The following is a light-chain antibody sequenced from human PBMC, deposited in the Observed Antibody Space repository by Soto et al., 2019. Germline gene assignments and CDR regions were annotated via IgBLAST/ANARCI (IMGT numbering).Light chain of an antibody. CDR1: SSDVGTYNY. J-gene: IGLJ2*01. CDR3: SSYTSINTHVV. V-gene: IGLV2-11*01. Sequence: QSALTQPRSVSGPPGQSVSISCSGTSSDVGTYNYVSWYQQHPGKAPKLMIYDVSKRPSGVSNRFSGSKSGNTASLTISGLQAEDEADYYCSSYTSINTHVVFGGGTKLTVL. CDR2: DVS.